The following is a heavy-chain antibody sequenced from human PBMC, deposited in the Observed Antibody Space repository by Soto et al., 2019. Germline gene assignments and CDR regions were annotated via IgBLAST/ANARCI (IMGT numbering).Heavy chain of an antibody. CDR2: INSDGSST. D-gene: IGHD3-3*01. Sequence: GGSLRLSCAASGFTFSSYWMHWVRQAPGKGLVWVSRINSDGSSTGYADSVKGRFTISRDNAKNTLYLQMNSLRAEDTAVYYCARRGFGYDFWSGYYHGETELNYYYYYMDVWGKGTTVTVSS. CDR1: GFTFSSYW. V-gene: IGHV3-74*01. J-gene: IGHJ6*03. CDR3: ARRGFGYDFWSGYYHGETELNYYYYYMDV.